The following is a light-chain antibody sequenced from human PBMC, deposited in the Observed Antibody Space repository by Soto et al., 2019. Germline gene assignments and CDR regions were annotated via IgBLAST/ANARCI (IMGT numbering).Light chain of an antibody. CDR3: QQYGASVT. J-gene: IGKJ3*01. CDR1: QGVSSSY. V-gene: IGKV3-20*01. Sequence: EIVLTQSPGPLSLSPGEGATLSCRASQGVSSSYLAWYQHKPGQAPRLLIYGASSRASGIPDRFSGSGSGTDFTLTINRLEPEEFAVYYCQQYGASVTFGPGTKVDLK. CDR2: GAS.